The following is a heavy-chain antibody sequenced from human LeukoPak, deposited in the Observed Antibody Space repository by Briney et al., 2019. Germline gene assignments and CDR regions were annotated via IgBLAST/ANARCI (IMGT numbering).Heavy chain of an antibody. CDR1: GFTFTHYA. Sequence: GRSLRLSCAASGFTFTHYAMHWVRQTPGKGLEWVAVIFYDGTIQYYSDSVRGRLVVSRDNPKNTLYLQMNSLRAEDTAVYYCARDPRGPAGYDSPARDTFDYWGQGTLVTVSS. J-gene: IGHJ4*02. CDR3: ARDPRGPAGYDSPARDTFDY. D-gene: IGHD3-22*01. CDR2: IFYDGTIQ. V-gene: IGHV3-30*03.